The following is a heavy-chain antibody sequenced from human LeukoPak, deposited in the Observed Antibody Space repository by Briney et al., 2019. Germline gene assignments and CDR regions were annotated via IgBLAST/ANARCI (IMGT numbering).Heavy chain of an antibody. D-gene: IGHD2-21*01. Sequence: SETLSLTCAVYGGSSSGYYWSWIRQPPGKGLEWIGEINHSGSTNYNPSLKSRVTISVDTSKKQFSLKLTSVTAADTAVYYCAKIIADDGFDYRGQGTLVTVSS. CDR3: AKIIADDGFDY. V-gene: IGHV4-34*01. CDR2: INHSGST. CDR1: GGSSSGYY. J-gene: IGHJ4*02.